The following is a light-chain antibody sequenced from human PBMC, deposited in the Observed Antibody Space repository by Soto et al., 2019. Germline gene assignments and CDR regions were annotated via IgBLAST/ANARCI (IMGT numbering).Light chain of an antibody. CDR3: QQRSNWPRT. CDR2: DAS. V-gene: IGKV3-11*01. Sequence: EIVLTQSPATLSLSPGERATLSCRASQSVSSSYLAWYQQKPVQATRLLIYDASNRATGIPARFSGSGSGTDFTLTISSLEPEDFAVYYCQQRSNWPRTFGQGTKV. J-gene: IGKJ1*01. CDR1: QSVSSSY.